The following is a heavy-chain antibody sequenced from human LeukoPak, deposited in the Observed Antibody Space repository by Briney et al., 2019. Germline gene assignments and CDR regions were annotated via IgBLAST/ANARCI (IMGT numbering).Heavy chain of an antibody. Sequence: PSETLSLTCAVYGGSFSGYYWGWIRQPPGKGLEWIGSIYHSGSTYYNPSLKSRVTISVDMSKNQFSLKLSSVTAADTAVYYCASQYSSSSKAFDIWGQGTLVTVSS. CDR2: IYHSGST. D-gene: IGHD6-6*01. J-gene: IGHJ3*02. CDR1: GGSFSGYY. V-gene: IGHV4-38-2*01. CDR3: ASQYSSSSKAFDI.